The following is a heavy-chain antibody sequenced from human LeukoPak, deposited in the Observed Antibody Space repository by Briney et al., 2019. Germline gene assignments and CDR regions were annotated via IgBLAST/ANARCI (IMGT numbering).Heavy chain of an antibody. J-gene: IGHJ4*02. V-gene: IGHV3-30*18. CDR1: GFTFTTXX. Sequence: PGGSLRLSCAXSGFTFTTXXXXXXXXXXXXXXXXXXXXXSNGGGEYYADSVKGXFTISRDNSKNTLFLQMNSLRPDDTAVYYCAKRGHYSINWYHYFDYWGQGTLVTVSS. CDR3: AKRGHYSINWYHYFDY. D-gene: IGHD6-13*01. CDR2: XXSNGGGE.